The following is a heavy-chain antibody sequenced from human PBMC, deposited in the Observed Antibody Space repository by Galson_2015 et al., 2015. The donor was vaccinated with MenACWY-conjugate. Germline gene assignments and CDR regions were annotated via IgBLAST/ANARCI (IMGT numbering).Heavy chain of an antibody. D-gene: IGHD6-19*01. Sequence: TLSLTCSVAGASIRDFHWNWLRQSPGKGLEWIGYIYSSGSTNYNPSLKSRVTISVDTSKNEFSMKLSSVTAADTAIYYCARNLIAVAFDYWGQGTLVTVSS. V-gene: IGHV4-59*08. CDR1: GASIRDFH. CDR3: ARNLIAVAFDY. J-gene: IGHJ4*02. CDR2: IYSSGST.